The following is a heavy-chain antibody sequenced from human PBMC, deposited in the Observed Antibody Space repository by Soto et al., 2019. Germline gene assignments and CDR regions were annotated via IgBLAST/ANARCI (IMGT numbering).Heavy chain of an antibody. CDR2: AKRKAAGGAI. Sequence: EVQLVESGGALVKPGGSLRLSCAASGFTLDSAWINWVRQAPGKGLEWVAQAKRKAAGGAIDYAAPVKGRFTISRDDSSNMAYLQMNSLKIEDTGLYYCMTGYGSDWYGWGQGTLVTVSS. D-gene: IGHD6-19*01. CDR1: GFTLDSAW. V-gene: IGHV3-15*02. J-gene: IGHJ4*02. CDR3: MTGYGSDWYG.